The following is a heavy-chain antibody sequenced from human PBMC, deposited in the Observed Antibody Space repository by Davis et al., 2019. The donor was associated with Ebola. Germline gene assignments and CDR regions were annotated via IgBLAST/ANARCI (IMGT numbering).Heavy chain of an antibody. Sequence: ASVTVSCKASGYTFTSYGISWVRQAPGQGLAWVGWISAYYGNQNYPQKLQGRVTMTTDTSTSTAFMELRSLRSDDTAVYYCARVLPPRGMDVWGQGTTVTVSS. V-gene: IGHV1-18*01. J-gene: IGHJ6*02. CDR3: ARVLPPRGMDV. CDR1: GYTFTSYG. D-gene: IGHD3-10*01. CDR2: ISAYYGNQ.